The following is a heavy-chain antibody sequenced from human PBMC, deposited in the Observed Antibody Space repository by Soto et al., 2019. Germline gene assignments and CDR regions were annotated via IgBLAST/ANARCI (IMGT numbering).Heavy chain of an antibody. D-gene: IGHD2-2*01. V-gene: IGHV1-69*06. J-gene: IGHJ6*02. CDR3: SRSPGHYYNGMDV. CDR1: GGTFSSYA. Sequence: SVKVSCKASGGTFSSYAISWVRQPPGQGLEWMGGIIPIFGTANYAQKFQGRVTITADKSTSTAYMELSSLRSEDTAVYYCSRSPGHYYNGMDVWVQGTTGTVSS. CDR2: IIPIFGTA.